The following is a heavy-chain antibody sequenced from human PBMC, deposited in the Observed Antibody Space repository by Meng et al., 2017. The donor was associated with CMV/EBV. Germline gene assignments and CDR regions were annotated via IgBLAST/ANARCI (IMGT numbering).Heavy chain of an antibody. CDR1: FTGYY. CDR3: ARFWEDCSSTSCYTDWFDP. Sequence: FTGYYMHWVRQAPGQGLEWMGWINPNSGGTNYAQKFQGRVTMTRDTSISTAYMELSRLRSDDTAVYYCARFWEDCSSTSCYTDWFDPWGQGTLVTVSS. J-gene: IGHJ5*02. CDR2: INPNSGGT. V-gene: IGHV1-2*02. D-gene: IGHD2-2*02.